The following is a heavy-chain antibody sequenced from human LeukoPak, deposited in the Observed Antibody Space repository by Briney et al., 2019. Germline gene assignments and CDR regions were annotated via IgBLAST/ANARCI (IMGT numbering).Heavy chain of an antibody. CDR2: IHPRSGDT. J-gene: IGHJ4*02. D-gene: IGHD3-10*01. CDR3: ARDGEYGTGSYYRGSFDY. CDR1: VYGFTAFC. Sequence: ASVTVSFTCSVYGFTAFCIHWVRQAPGQGLEWMGWIHPRSGDTRYAQNFQGRVTMARDTSISTVYMDLSSLGSDDTAVYYCARDGEYGTGSYYRGSFDYWGQGILVTVSS. V-gene: IGHV1-2*02.